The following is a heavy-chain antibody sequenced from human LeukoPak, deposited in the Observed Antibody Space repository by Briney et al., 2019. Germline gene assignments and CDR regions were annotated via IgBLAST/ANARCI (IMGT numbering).Heavy chain of an antibody. V-gene: IGHV3-30*02. J-gene: IGHJ4*02. CDR1: GGSFSGYY. CDR2: IRYDGSSK. CDR3: AKVFGRPIFGVVGPFDY. D-gene: IGHD3-3*01. Sequence: LSLTCAVYGGSFSGYYWSWIRQAPGKGLEWVAFIRYDGSSKYYADSVKGRFTISRDNSKNTLYLQMNSLRAEDTAVYYCAKVFGRPIFGVVGPFDYWGQGTLVTVSS.